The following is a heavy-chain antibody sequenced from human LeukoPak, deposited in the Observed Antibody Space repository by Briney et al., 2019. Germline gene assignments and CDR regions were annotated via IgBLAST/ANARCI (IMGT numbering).Heavy chain of an antibody. Sequence: GGYLRLSCAASGFTFSSYEMNWVRQAPGKGLEWVTYISSSGSTIYYADSVKGRFTISRDNAKNSLYLQMNSLRAEDTAVYYCARDTRQKDTAMVPFDYWGQGTLVTVSS. CDR3: ARDTRQKDTAMVPFDY. D-gene: IGHD5-18*01. CDR1: GFTFSSYE. CDR2: ISSSGSTI. V-gene: IGHV3-48*03. J-gene: IGHJ4*02.